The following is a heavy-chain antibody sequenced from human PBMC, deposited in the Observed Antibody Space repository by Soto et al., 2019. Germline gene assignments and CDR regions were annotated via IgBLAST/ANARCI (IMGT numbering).Heavy chain of an antibody. CDR1: GGSISRGGYS. J-gene: IGHJ4*02. CDR3: ARGGLLPDY. CDR2: ISHSGST. V-gene: IGHV4-30-2*01. Sequence: QLQLQESGSGLVKPSQTLSLTCAVSGGSISRGGYSWSLIRQPPGKGLEWIGYISHSGSTYYNPSLKSRVTISVARAKNQFSLKLSSVTGADTAVYYCARGGLLPDYWGQGTLVTVSS. D-gene: IGHD6-19*01.